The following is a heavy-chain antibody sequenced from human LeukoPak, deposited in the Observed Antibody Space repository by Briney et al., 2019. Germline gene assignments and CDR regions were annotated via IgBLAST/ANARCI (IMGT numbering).Heavy chain of an antibody. CDR3: ARGTYSYDSSGAFDI. Sequence: SETLSLTCTVSGGTIKSHFWSWVRQPPGKRLEWIGYIFHSGSTNYNPSLKSRVTISVDTSKNQFSLRLTSVTAADTAVYFCARGTYSYDSSGAFDIWGQGTMVTVSS. CDR1: GGTIKSHF. V-gene: IGHV4-59*08. J-gene: IGHJ3*02. CDR2: IFHSGST. D-gene: IGHD3-22*01.